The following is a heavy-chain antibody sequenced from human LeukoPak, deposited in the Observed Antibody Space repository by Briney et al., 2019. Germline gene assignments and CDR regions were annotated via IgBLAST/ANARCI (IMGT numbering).Heavy chain of an antibody. V-gene: IGHV3-30-3*01. CDR1: GFTFSSYW. CDR3: ARDSLTPTGSYPYFDY. J-gene: IGHJ4*02. Sequence: GGSLRLSCAASGFTFSSYWMKWVRQAPGKGLEWVAVISYDGSNKYYADSVKGRFTISRDNAKNSLYLQMNSLRAEDTAVYYCARDSLTPTGSYPYFDYWGQGTLVTVSS. D-gene: IGHD1-26*01. CDR2: ISYDGSNK.